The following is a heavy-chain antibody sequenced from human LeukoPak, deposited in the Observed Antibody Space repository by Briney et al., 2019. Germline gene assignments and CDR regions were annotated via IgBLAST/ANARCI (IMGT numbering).Heavy chain of an antibody. V-gene: IGHV4-59*11. CDR3: ARGGYCSSTSCYIDDAFDI. D-gene: IGHD2-2*02. J-gene: IGHJ3*02. Sequence: SETLSLTCTVSGGSISSHYWSWIRQPPGKGLEWIGYIYYSGSTNYNPSLKSRVTISVDTSKNQFSLKLSSVTAADTAVYYCARGGYCSSTSCYIDDAFDIWGQGIMVTVSS. CDR1: GGSISSHY. CDR2: IYYSGST.